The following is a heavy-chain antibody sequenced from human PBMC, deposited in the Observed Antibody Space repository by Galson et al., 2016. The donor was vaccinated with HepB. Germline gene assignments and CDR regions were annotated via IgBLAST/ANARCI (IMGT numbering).Heavy chain of an antibody. CDR3: ARTGVVVGSTRGGWFDP. J-gene: IGHJ5*02. CDR2: IYYSGTT. V-gene: IGHV4-59*01. D-gene: IGHD2-15*01. Sequence: ETLSLTCTVSGGPITSYYWSWIRQPPGRELEWVGYIYYSGTTNYNPSLKSRVTISVDTSKNQFSLKLTSVTAADTVVYFCARTGVVVGSTRGGWFDPWGQGTLVTVSS. CDR1: GGPITSYY.